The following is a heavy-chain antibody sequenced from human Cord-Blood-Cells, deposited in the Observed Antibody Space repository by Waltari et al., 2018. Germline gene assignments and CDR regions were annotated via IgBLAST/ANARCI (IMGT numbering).Heavy chain of an antibody. CDR2: INAGNGNT. D-gene: IGHD3-10*01. Sequence: QVQLVQSGAEVKKPGASVKVSCKASGYTFTSYAMHLVRQAPGQRLEWMGWINAGNGNTKYSQKFQGRVTITRDTSASTAYMELSSLRSEDTAVYYCARGPGGLYYFDYWGQGTLVTVSS. J-gene: IGHJ4*02. CDR3: ARGPGGLYYFDY. V-gene: IGHV1-3*01. CDR1: GYTFTSYA.